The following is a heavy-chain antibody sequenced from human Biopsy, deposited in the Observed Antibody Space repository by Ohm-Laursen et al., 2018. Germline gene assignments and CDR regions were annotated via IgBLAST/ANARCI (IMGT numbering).Heavy chain of an antibody. CDR2: ISPSGATT. CDR3: ARAGVGSDGTDSYYYGMDV. CDR1: GNTFATYH. D-gene: IGHD5-24*01. V-gene: IGHV1-46*01. Sequence: GASVKVSCKASGNTFATYHIHWVRQAPGQGLEWMGVISPSGATTSFSQKFQGRITMTRDTSTGTVYMDLNSLGSEDTAVYYCARAGVGSDGTDSYYYGMDVWGPGTTVTVFS. J-gene: IGHJ6*02.